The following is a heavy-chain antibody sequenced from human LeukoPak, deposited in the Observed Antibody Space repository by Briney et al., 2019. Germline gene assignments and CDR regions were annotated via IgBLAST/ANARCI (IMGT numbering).Heavy chain of an antibody. D-gene: IGHD6-19*01. CDR3: ARDRWLEGALDY. CDR2: ISGSGGST. V-gene: IGHV3-23*01. J-gene: IGHJ4*02. CDR1: GFTFSSYA. Sequence: GGSLRLSCAASGFTFSSYAMSWVRQAPGKGLEWVSAISGSGGSTYYADSVKGRFTISRDNSKNTLYLQMNSLRAEDTAVYYCARDRWLEGALDYWGQGTLVTVSS.